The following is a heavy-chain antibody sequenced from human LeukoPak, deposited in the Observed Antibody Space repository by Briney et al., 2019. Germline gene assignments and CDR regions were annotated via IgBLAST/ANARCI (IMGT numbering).Heavy chain of an antibody. Sequence: GGSLRLSCAASGFTFSSYAMSWVRQAPGKGLEWVSAISGSGGSTYYADSVKGRFIISRDNSKNMVYLRMNSLTVEDTATYYCAKRTMSAFDSWGQGTLLIVSS. CDR3: AKRTMSAFDS. D-gene: IGHD5-24*01. CDR1: GFTFSSYA. J-gene: IGHJ4*02. CDR2: ISGSGGST. V-gene: IGHV3-23*01.